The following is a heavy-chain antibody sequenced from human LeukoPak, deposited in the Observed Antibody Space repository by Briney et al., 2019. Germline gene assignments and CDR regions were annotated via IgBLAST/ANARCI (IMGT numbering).Heavy chain of an antibody. CDR3: ASLRTSIAAAGEGDY. D-gene: IGHD6-13*01. J-gene: IGHJ4*02. V-gene: IGHV4-39*01. CDR2: IYYSGSN. Sequence: PSETLSLTCTVSGGSISSSSYYWGWIRQPQGKGLEWIGSIYYSGSNYYNPSFKSRVTISVDTSKNQFSLKLSSVTAADTAVYYCASLRTSIAAAGEGDYWGQGTLVTVSS. CDR1: GGSISSSSYY.